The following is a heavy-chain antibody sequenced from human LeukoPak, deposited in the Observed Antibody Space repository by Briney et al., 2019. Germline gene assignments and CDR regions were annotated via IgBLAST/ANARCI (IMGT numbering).Heavy chain of an antibody. D-gene: IGHD5-18*01. J-gene: IGHJ4*02. CDR2: INSDGSST. Sequence: GGSLRLSCAASGLTFSSYWMHWVRQAAGKGLVWVSRINSDGSSTSYADSVKGRFTISRDNAKNTLYLQMNSLRAEDTAVYYCAREGYSYAFDYWGQGTLVTVSS. V-gene: IGHV3-74*01. CDR1: GLTFSSYW. CDR3: AREGYSYAFDY.